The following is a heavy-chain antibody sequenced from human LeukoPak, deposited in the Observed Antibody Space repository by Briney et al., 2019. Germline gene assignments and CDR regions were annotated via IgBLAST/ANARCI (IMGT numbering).Heavy chain of an antibody. D-gene: IGHD6-13*01. V-gene: IGHV1-8*03. Sequence: ASVKVSCKASGYTFTSYDINWVRQATGQGLEWMGWMNPNSGNTGYAQKFQGRVTITRNTSISTAYMELSSPRSEDTAVYYCARSPAADQVWFDPWGQGTLVTVSS. CDR2: MNPNSGNT. J-gene: IGHJ5*02. CDR1: GYTFTSYD. CDR3: ARSPAADQVWFDP.